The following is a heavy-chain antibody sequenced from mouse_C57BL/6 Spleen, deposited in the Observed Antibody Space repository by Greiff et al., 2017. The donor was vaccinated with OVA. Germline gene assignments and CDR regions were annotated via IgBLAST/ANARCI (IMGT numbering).Heavy chain of an antibody. CDR2: SRNKANDYTT. D-gene: IGHD4-1*01. CDR1: GFTFSDFY. V-gene: IGHV7-1*01. Sequence: EVMLVESGGGLVQSGRSLRLSCATSGFTFSDFYMEWVRQAPGKGLEWIAASRNKANDYTTEYSASVKGRFIVSRDTSQSILYLQMNALRAEDTAIYYCARDAGWDDWFAYWGQGTLVTVSA. J-gene: IGHJ3*01. CDR3: ARDAGWDDWFAY.